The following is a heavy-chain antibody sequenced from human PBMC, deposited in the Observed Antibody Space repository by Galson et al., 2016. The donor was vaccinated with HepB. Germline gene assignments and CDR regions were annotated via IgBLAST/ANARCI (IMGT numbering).Heavy chain of an antibody. D-gene: IGHD4-23*01. CDR2: INSDGTIS. J-gene: IGHJ5*02. Sequence: SLRLSCAASGFAFSSHWMHWVRHDLGKGLVWVSRINSDGTISNYADSVKGRFTISRDNAKNTLYLQMNSLRAEDTAVYFCVREHSVVPTTAYNWFDPWGRGALVTVSS. CDR3: VREHSVVPTTAYNWFDP. V-gene: IGHV3-74*01. CDR1: GFAFSSHW.